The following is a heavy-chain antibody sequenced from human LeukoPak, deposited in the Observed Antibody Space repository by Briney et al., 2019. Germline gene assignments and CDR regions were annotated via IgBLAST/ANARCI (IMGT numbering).Heavy chain of an antibody. V-gene: IGHV3-7*03. CDR1: GFTFSSYA. Sequence: PGGSLRLSCAASGFTFSSYAMSWVRQAPGKGLEWVANIHQDGNEGYYVDSVKGRFTISRDNARNSVYLQMNSLRVEDTAVYYCARAPYYSRIEYYFEFWGQGTLVTVSS. CDR3: ARAPYYSRIEYYFEF. J-gene: IGHJ4*02. CDR2: IHQDGNEG. D-gene: IGHD3-22*01.